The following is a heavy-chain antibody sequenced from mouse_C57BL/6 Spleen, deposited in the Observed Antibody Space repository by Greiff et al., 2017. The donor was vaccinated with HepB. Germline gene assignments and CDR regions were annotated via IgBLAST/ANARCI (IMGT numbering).Heavy chain of an antibody. J-gene: IGHJ3*01. CDR2: IDPSDSYT. V-gene: IGHV1-69*01. Sequence: QVQLQQSGAELVMPGASVKLSCKASGYTFTSSWMHWVKQRPGQGLEWIGEIDPSDSYTNYNQKFKGKSTLTVDKSSSTAYMQLSSLTSEDSAVYYCAREGFAYWGQGTLVTVSA. CDR3: AREGFAY. CDR1: GYTFTSSW.